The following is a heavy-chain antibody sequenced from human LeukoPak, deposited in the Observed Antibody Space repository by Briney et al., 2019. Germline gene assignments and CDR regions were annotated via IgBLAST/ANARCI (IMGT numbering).Heavy chain of an antibody. Sequence: SVKVSCKASGGTFSSYTISWVRQAPGQGLEWMGRIIPILGIANYAQKFQGRVTITADKSTSTAYMELSSLRSEDTAVYYCARDLVHNYDYVWGSYRTDLFDYWGQGTLVTVSS. V-gene: IGHV1-69*04. CDR1: GGTFSSYT. CDR2: IIPILGIA. J-gene: IGHJ4*02. CDR3: ARDLVHNYDYVWGSYRTDLFDY. D-gene: IGHD3-16*02.